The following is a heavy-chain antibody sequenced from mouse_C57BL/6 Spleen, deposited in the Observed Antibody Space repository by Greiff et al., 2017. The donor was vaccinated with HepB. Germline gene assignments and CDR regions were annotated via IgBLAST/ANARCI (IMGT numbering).Heavy chain of an antibody. V-gene: IGHV5-4*01. CDR3: ARDRSFITTVVAHWYFDV. CDR2: ISDGGSYT. CDR1: GFTFSSYA. Sequence: EVKVEESGGGLVKPGGSLKLSCAASGFTFSSYAMSWVRQTPEKRLEWVATISDGGSYTYYPDNVKGRFTISRDNAKNNLYLQMSHLKSEDTAMYYCARDRSFITTVVAHWYFDVWGTGTTVTVSS. D-gene: IGHD1-1*01. J-gene: IGHJ1*03.